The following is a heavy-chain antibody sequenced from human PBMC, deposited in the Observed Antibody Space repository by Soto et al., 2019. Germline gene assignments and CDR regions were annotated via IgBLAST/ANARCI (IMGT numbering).Heavy chain of an antibody. V-gene: IGHV3-23*01. D-gene: IGHD2-15*01. CDR1: GFTFSSYA. CDR3: AKALLRRALLGSYPDY. Sequence: GGSLRLSCAASGFTFSSYAMSWVRQAPGKGLEWVSAISGSVCSTYYVDPVKGRFTISRANSKTPLYLQMNSLRAEDTAVYYCAKALLRRALLGSYPDYWGQGPLVPVSS. J-gene: IGHJ4*02. CDR2: ISGSVCST.